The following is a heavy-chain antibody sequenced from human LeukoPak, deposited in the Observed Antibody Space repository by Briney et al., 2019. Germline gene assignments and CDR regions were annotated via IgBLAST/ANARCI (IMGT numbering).Heavy chain of an antibody. J-gene: IGHJ4*02. V-gene: IGHV3-15*01. D-gene: IGHD3-3*01. CDR2: IKSKTDGGTT. CDR1: GFTFSNAW. Sequence: NTGGSLRLSCAASGFTFSNAWMSWVRQAPGKGLEWVGRIKSKTDGGTTDYAAPVKGRFTISRDDSKNTLYLQMNSLKTEDTAVYYCTTDPSITIFGVVANFDYWGQGTLVTVSS. CDR3: TTDPSITIFGVVANFDY.